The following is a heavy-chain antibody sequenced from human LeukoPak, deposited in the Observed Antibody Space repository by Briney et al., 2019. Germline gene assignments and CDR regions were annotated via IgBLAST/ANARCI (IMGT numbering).Heavy chain of an antibody. Sequence: PGGSLRLSCAASGFTFSSFAMTWVRQAPGKGLEWVSAITPSGYNTFYADSVKGRFTISRDDSKNSLYLQMNSLRAEDTAVYYCAKDYPAIAVVGTGGSFFDYWGQGTLVTVSS. J-gene: IGHJ4*02. CDR1: GFTFSSFA. CDR3: AKDYPAIAVVGTGGSFFDY. D-gene: IGHD6-19*01. CDR2: ITPSGYNT. V-gene: IGHV3-23*01.